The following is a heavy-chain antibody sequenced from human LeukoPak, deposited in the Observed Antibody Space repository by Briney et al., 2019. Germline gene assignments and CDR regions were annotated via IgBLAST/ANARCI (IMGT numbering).Heavy chain of an antibody. CDR1: GGSFSGYY. J-gene: IGHJ6*03. V-gene: IGHV4-34*01. D-gene: IGHD4-23*01. CDR2: INHSRST. CDR3: ARREPHGDYGGKIRYYYYMDV. Sequence: SETLSLTCAVYGGSFSGYYWSWIRQPPGKGLEWIGEINHSRSTNYNPSLKSRVTISVDTSKNQFSLKLSSLTAADTAMYYCARREPHGDYGGKIRYYYYMDVWGKGTTITISS.